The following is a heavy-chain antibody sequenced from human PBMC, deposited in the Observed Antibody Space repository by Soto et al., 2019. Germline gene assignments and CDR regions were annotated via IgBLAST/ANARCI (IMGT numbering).Heavy chain of an antibody. CDR3: AREFSNYGRWFDY. J-gene: IGHJ4*02. CDR1: GGSVCSGGYD. Sequence: PSETPSITCTVCGGSVCSGGYDGSWIRQHPGKGLEWIGYIYYSGSTYYNPSLKSRVTISVDTSKNQFSLKLSSVTAADTAVYYCAREFSNYGRWFDYWGQGTLVTVSS. V-gene: IGHV4-31*03. CDR2: IYYSGST. D-gene: IGHD4-4*01.